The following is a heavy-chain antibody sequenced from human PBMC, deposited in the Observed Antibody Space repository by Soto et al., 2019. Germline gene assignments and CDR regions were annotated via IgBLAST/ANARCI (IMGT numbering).Heavy chain of an antibody. Sequence: QVQMVQSGAEVKKPGASVKVFCKASGYTFNNFYIHWVRQAPGQGLEWMGMINPSRGRTIYTQKFQGRVTMTRDTSTNTVYMELNSLKSEDTAVCYCTRGRGYCSGGSCDDWFDPWGQGTLVTVSS. CDR2: INPSRGRT. D-gene: IGHD2-15*01. J-gene: IGHJ5*02. CDR1: GYTFNNFY. V-gene: IGHV1-46*02. CDR3: TRGRGYCSGGSCDDWFDP.